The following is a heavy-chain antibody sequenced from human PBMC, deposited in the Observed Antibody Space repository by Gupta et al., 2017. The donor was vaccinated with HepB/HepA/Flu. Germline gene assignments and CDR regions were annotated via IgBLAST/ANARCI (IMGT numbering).Heavy chain of an antibody. D-gene: IGHD3-3*01. Sequence: EVQLVESGGGVVRPGGSLRLPWPASGFPFDDSGMSWVRQAPGKGLEWVSGINWNGGSTGYADSVKGRFTISRDNAKNSLYLQMNSLRAEDTALYYCARRDFWSGYPDYYYYYMDVWGKGTTVTVSS. V-gene: IGHV3-20*04. CDR3: ARRDFWSGYPDYYYYYMDV. CDR1: GFPFDDSG. CDR2: INWNGGST. J-gene: IGHJ6*03.